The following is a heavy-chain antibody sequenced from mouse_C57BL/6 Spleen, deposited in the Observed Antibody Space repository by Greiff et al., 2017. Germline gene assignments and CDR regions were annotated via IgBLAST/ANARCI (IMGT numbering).Heavy chain of an antibody. V-gene: IGHV14-2*01. D-gene: IGHD2-4*01. CDR2: IDPADGET. CDR1: GFTFTDYY. J-gene: IGHJ3*01. Sequence: VQLQQPGAELVKPGASVKLSCTASGFTFTDYYMHWVKQRPEQGLEWIGRIDPADGETNYAPKFQGKATLTADTSSNTAYLQLSSLTSGDTAVYSGASALYDYDGACLAYWGQGTLVTVSA. CDR3: ASALYDYDGACLAY.